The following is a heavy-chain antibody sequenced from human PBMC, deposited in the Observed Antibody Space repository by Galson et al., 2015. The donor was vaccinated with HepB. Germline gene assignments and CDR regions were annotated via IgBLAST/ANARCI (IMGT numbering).Heavy chain of an antibody. CDR3: ARDRSSSWTYYYGMDV. J-gene: IGHJ6*02. D-gene: IGHD6-13*01. V-gene: IGHV3-74*01. CDR2: INSDGSTT. Sequence: SLRLSCAASGFTFSSYWMHWVRQAPGKGLVWVSRINSDGSTTRYADSVKGRFTISRDNAKNTLYLQMNSLRAEDTAVYYCARDRSSSWTYYYGMDVWGQGTMVTVSS. CDR1: GFTFSSYW.